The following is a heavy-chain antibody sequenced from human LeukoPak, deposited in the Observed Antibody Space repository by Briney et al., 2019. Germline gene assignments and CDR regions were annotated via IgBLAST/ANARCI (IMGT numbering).Heavy chain of an antibody. CDR1: GFTFSTYA. V-gene: IGHV3-23*01. J-gene: IGHJ4*02. D-gene: IGHD3-22*01. CDR2: ISGSGGAT. Sequence: GGSLRLSCAASGFTFSTYAMHWVRQPPGKGLEWVSAISGSGGATYHADADSVKGRFIISRDNSKNTLYLQINSLRVEDTAVYYCAKDGYNYDSSGHFDYWGQGTLVTVSS. CDR3: AKDGYNYDSSGHFDY.